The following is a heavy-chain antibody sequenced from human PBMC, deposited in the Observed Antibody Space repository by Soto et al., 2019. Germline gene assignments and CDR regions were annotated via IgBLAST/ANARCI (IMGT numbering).Heavy chain of an antibody. D-gene: IGHD3-10*01. Sequence: EVQLVESGGGLVQPGGSLRLSCAASGFTFSSYAMSWVRQAPGKGLEWVSAISGSGGSTYYADSVKGRFTISRDNSKNTLYLQMNSLRAEDTAVYYCAKDRTIWFGDPWYYFDYWGQGTLVTVSS. V-gene: IGHV3-23*04. CDR1: GFTFSSYA. CDR2: ISGSGGST. J-gene: IGHJ4*02. CDR3: AKDRTIWFGDPWYYFDY.